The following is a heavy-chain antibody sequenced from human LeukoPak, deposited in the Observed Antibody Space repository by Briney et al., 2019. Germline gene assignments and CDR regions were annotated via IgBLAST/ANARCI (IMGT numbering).Heavy chain of an antibody. CDR2: IRYDGSNK. J-gene: IGHJ4*02. CDR1: GFTFSSYG. D-gene: IGHD5-24*01. CDR3: AKTEMATIFRSGNY. Sequence: GGSLRLSCAASGFTFSSYGMQWVRQAPGKGLEWVAFIRYDGSNKYYADSVKGRFTISRDNSKNTLYLQMNSLRAEDTAVYYCAKTEMATIFRSGNYWGQGTLVTVSS. V-gene: IGHV3-30*02.